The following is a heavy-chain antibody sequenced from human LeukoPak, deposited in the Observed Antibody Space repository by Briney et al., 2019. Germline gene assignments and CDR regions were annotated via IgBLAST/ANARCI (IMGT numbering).Heavy chain of an antibody. CDR3: ARGDYDFWSGYYYYYGMDV. V-gene: IGHV3-21*01. Sequence: GGSLRLSCAASGFTFSSYSMNWVRQAPGKGLEWVSSISSSSYIYYADSVKGRFTISRDNAKNSLYLQMNSLRAEDTAVYYCARGDYDFWSGYYYYYGMDVWGQGTTVTVSS. CDR2: ISSSSYI. CDR1: GFTFSSYS. J-gene: IGHJ6*02. D-gene: IGHD3-3*01.